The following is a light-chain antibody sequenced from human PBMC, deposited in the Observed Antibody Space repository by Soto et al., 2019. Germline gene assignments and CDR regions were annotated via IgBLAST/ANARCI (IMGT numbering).Light chain of an antibody. V-gene: IGKV1-39*01. J-gene: IGKJ2*01. CDR1: QSISSY. CDR3: QQSYITPPT. Sequence: DIQMTQSPSSLSASVGDRVTITCRASQSISSYLNWYQQKPGKAPKLLIYAASSLQSGVPSRFSGSGSGTDFTLTISSLQPEDFATYYCQQSYITPPTFGQGTNLEIK. CDR2: AAS.